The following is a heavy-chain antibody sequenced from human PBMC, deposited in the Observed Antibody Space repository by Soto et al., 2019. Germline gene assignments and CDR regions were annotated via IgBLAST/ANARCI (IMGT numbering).Heavy chain of an antibody. V-gene: IGHV3-74*01. CDR2: IDHDGPT. Sequence: EVQLVESGGGLVQPGGSLRLSCAGSGFTFSNYWMHWVRQAPGKGLEWVSRIDHDGPTDYADSVRGRFTISRDNAENTLYLQMNSRRPEDTAVYYCVRDSHGDYWGQGTLVTVSS. J-gene: IGHJ4*02. CDR3: VRDSHGDY. CDR1: GFTFSNYW.